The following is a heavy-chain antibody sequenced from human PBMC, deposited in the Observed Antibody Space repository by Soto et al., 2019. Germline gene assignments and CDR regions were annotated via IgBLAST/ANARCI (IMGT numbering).Heavy chain of an antibody. CDR3: ARKSGRDCHSGGGCFSLDV. Sequence: QVQLVQSGAEVKKPGSSLKVSCKVFGETLNSNPIGWVRQAPGQGLEWVGGIVPLSDRTNYAQALQGRVTDTADGSTSTDYMELSNLQSDDTAVYYCARKSGRDCHSGGGCFSLDVWGQGSLITVSS. D-gene: IGHD2-15*01. J-gene: IGHJ4*02. V-gene: IGHV1-69*01. CDR1: GETLNSNP. CDR2: IVPLSDRT.